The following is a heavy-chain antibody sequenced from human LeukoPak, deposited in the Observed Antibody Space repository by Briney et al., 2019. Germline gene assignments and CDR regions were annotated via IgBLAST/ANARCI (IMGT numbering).Heavy chain of an antibody. Sequence: SETLSLTCTVSGGSISSYYWSWIRQPPGKGLGWIGYIYYSGSTNYNPSLKSRVTISVDTSKNQFSLKLSSVTAADTAVYYCARDRGRYYYMDVWGKGTTVTVSS. J-gene: IGHJ6*03. D-gene: IGHD3-10*01. V-gene: IGHV4-59*01. CDR3: ARDRGRYYYMDV. CDR1: GGSISSYY. CDR2: IYYSGST.